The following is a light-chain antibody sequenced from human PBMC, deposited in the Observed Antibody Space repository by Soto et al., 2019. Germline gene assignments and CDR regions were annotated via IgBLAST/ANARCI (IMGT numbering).Light chain of an antibody. J-gene: IGLJ1*01. CDR1: SSDVGGYKF. V-gene: IGLV2-14*01. CDR2: EVS. Sequence: QSALTQPASVSGSPGQSITISCTGTSSDVGGYKFVSWYQQHPGTAPKLMIYEVSNRPSGVSSRFSGSKSGNTASLTISGLRAEDEADYFCGSYTGSIYVFGNGTKVTVL. CDR3: GSYTGSIYV.